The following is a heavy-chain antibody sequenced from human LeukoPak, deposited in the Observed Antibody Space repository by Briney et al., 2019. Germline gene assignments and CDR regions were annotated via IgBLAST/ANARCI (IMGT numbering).Heavy chain of an antibody. CDR3: ARPDYDSSGYYFFDY. Sequence: GESLKISCKGSGYNFPSYWIAWVRQMPGKGLEWMGIIYPGDSDTRYSPSFQGQVTISADKSINTAYLQWSSLKASDTAMYFCARPDYDSSGYYFFDYWGQGTLVTVSS. CDR2: IYPGDSDT. V-gene: IGHV5-51*01. CDR1: GYNFPSYW. J-gene: IGHJ4*02. D-gene: IGHD3-22*01.